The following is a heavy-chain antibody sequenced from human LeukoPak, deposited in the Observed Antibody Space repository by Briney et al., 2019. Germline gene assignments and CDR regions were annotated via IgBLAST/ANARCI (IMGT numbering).Heavy chain of an antibody. V-gene: IGHV3-53*01. D-gene: IGHD2-2*02. J-gene: IGHJ5*02. CDR3: AKDVVVVPAAIAYWFDP. Sequence: PGGSLRLSCAASGFTVSSNHMSWVRQAPGEGLEWVSLIYSGGSTYYADSVKGRFTISRDNSKNTLYLQMNSLRAEDTAVYYCAKDVVVVPAAIAYWFDPWGQGTLVTVSS. CDR2: IYSGGST. CDR1: GFTVSSNH.